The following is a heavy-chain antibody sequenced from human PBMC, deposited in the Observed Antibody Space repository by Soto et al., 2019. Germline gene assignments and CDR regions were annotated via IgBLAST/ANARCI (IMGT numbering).Heavy chain of an antibody. CDR3: ARATSVEWFGEKYGMDV. J-gene: IGHJ6*02. CDR2: IIPILGIA. D-gene: IGHD3-10*01. CDR1: GGTFSSYT. Sequence: QVQLVQSGAEVKKPGSSVKVSCKASGGTFSSYTISWVRQAPGQGLEWMGRIIPILGIANYAQKFQGRVTITADKSTSTACMELSSLRSEDTAVYYCARATSVEWFGEKYGMDVWGQGTTVTVSS. V-gene: IGHV1-69*02.